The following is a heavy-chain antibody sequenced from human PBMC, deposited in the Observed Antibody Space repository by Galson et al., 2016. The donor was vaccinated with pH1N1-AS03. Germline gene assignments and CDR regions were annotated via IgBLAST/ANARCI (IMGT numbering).Heavy chain of an antibody. CDR2: IVPFSVTT. J-gene: IGHJ4*02. V-gene: IGHV1-69*13. Sequence: SVKVSCKASGGTFSNFAISWMRQAPGQGLEWMGGIVPFSVTTDYAQKFQGRISITADESTSTAYMELSSLTSEDTAVYYCARDRYHGLPGDYYESAYWGQGTLVTVSS. D-gene: IGHD3-22*01. CDR3: ARDRYHGLPGDYYESAY. CDR1: GGTFSNFA.